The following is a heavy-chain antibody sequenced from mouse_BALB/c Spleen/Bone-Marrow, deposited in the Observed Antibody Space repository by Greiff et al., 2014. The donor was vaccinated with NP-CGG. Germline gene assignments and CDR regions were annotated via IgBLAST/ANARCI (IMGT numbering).Heavy chain of an antibody. J-gene: IGHJ4*01. CDR2: IYPGSGST. CDR1: GYTFTSYW. V-gene: IGHV1S22*01. CDR3: TRGYYPYYYAMDY. Sequence: LQQSGSELVRPGASVKLSCKASGYTFTSYWMHWVKQWHGQGLEWIGNIYPGSGSTNYDEKFKSKGTLTVDTSSSTAYMHLSSLTSEDSAVYYCTRGYYPYYYAMDYWGQGTSVTVSS. D-gene: IGHD2-3*01.